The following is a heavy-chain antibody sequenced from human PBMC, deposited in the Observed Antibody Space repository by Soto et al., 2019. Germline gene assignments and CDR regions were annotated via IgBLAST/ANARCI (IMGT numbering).Heavy chain of an antibody. J-gene: IGHJ4*02. Sequence: GASVKVSCKASGYTFTSYYMHWVRQAPGQGLEWMGIINPSGGSTSYAQKFQGRVTMTRDTSTSTVYMELSSLRSEDTAVYYCARVPKVVVAALGYFDYWGQGTLVTVSS. CDR3: ARVPKVVVAALGYFDY. CDR2: INPSGGST. D-gene: IGHD2-15*01. CDR1: GYTFTSYY. V-gene: IGHV1-46*01.